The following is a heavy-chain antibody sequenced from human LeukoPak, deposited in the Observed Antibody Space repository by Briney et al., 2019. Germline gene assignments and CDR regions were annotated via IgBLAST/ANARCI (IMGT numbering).Heavy chain of an antibody. CDR2: IYTSGST. CDR1: GGSISSSSYY. CDR3: ARNWGSYYWYFDL. D-gene: IGHD7-27*01. Sequence: SETLSLTCTVSGGSISSSSYYWSWIRQPAGKGLEWIGRIYTSGSTNYNPSLKSRVTMSVDTSKNQFSLKLSSVTAADTAVYYCARNWGSYYWYFDLWGRGTLVTVSS. V-gene: IGHV4-61*02. J-gene: IGHJ2*01.